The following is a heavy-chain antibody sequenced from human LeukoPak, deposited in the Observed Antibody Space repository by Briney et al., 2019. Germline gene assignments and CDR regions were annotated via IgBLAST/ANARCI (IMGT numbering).Heavy chain of an antibody. CDR3: ARGSSSGSSEYFDY. Sequence: GGSLRLSCAASGFTFSSYAMHWVRQAPGKGLEWVAVTSYDGSNKYYADSVKGRFTISRDNSKNTLYLQMNSLRAEDTAVYYCARGSSSGSSEYFDYWGQGTLVTVSS. CDR2: TSYDGSNK. D-gene: IGHD1-26*01. V-gene: IGHV3-30-3*01. CDR1: GFTFSSYA. J-gene: IGHJ4*02.